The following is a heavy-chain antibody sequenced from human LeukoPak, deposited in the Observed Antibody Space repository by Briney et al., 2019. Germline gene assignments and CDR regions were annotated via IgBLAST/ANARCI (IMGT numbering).Heavy chain of an antibody. J-gene: IGHJ4*02. CDR1: GFTFSSYG. V-gene: IGHV3-30*02. D-gene: IGHD2-15*01. CDR2: IRYDGSNK. CDR3: AKGVGYCSGGSCQQFDY. Sequence: GGSLRLSCAASGFTFSSYGMHWVRQAPGKGLGWVAFIRYDGSNKYYADSVKGRFTISRDNSKNTLYLQMNSLRAEDTVVYYCAKGVGYCSGGSCQQFDYWGQGTLVTVSS.